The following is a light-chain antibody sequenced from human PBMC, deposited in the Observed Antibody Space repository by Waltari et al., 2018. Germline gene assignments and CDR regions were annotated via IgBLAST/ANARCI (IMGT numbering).Light chain of an antibody. CDR1: QSIDYY. CDR2: DTS. V-gene: IGKV3-11*01. CDR3: HQRSNWGP. J-gene: IGKJ3*01. Sequence: DIVLTQSPATLSVSHGGRATLSCRASQSIDYYLNWYQVRPGQAPRLLIYDTSNRATGIPDRFSGSGSGTDFTLSISNVEPEDFAIYYCHQRSNWGPFGPGT.